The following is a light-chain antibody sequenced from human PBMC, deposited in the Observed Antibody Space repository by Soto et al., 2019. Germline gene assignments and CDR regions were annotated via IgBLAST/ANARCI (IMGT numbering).Light chain of an antibody. V-gene: IGKV1-39*01. CDR1: QSISSY. CDR3: QQCYSPPQT. J-gene: IGKJ1*01. Sequence: RMTQSPSAVSASVGDRVTITCRASQSISSYLTCYQQNPGKAPKLLIYAASSLQSGVPSRFSGSGSGTDFTLTISILQPEDVATYYCQQCYSPPQTFGQGTKVDIK. CDR2: AAS.